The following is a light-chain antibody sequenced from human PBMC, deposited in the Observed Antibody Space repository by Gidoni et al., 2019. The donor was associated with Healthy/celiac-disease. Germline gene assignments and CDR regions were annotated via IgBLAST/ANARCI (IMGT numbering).Light chain of an antibody. J-gene: IGKJ4*01. CDR2: DAS. V-gene: IGKV1-33*01. CDR3: QQYDNHPPT. CDR1: QDISNY. Sequence: DIQMTQSPSSLSASVGDRVTITCPASQDISNYLNWYQQKPGKAPKLLIYDASNLETGVPSRFSGSGSGTDFTFTISSLQPEDIATYYCQQYDNHPPTFGGGTKVEIK.